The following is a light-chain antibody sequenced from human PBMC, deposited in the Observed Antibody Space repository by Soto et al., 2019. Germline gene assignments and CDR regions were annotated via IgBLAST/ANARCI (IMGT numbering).Light chain of an antibody. CDR1: NSNIDSNT. V-gene: IGLV1-44*01. CDR2: SFN. CDR3: CSYAGSYTLV. Sequence: QSVLTQPPSASGTPGQRVTISCSGSNSNIDSNTVNWYQQLPGTAPKLLISSFNQRPSGVPDRFSGSKSGSSASLAISGLQSEDEADYCCCSYAGSYTLVFGGGTKLTVL. J-gene: IGLJ2*01.